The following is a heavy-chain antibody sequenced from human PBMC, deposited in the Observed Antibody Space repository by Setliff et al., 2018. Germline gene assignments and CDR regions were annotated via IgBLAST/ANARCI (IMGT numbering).Heavy chain of an antibody. J-gene: IGHJ3*02. CDR2: INPSSGRT. Sequence: GASVKVSCKASGYTFTSHYMHWVRQAPGLGLEWMGTINPSSGRTSYAQTFQGRVTMTRDTSTSTVYMDMSSLRSEDTAVYYCARDVFPYHYEGAFDIWGQGTMVTVSS. CDR1: GYTFTSHY. CDR3: ARDVFPYHYEGAFDI. V-gene: IGHV1-46*01. D-gene: IGHD3-22*01.